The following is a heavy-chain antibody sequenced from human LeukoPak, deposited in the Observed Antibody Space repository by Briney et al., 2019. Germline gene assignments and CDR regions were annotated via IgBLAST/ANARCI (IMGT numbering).Heavy chain of an antibody. CDR2: INPNSGGT. CDR3: ARDGIGGYYDSSGSTTPNDY. J-gene: IGHJ4*02. V-gene: IGHV1-2*02. CDR1: GYTFTGYY. Sequence: ASVKVSCKASGYTFTGYYMHWVRQAPGQGLEWMGWINPNSGGTNYAQKFQGRVTMTRDTSISTAYMELSRLRSDDTAVYYCARDGIGGYYDSSGSTTPNDYWGQGTLVTVSS. D-gene: IGHD3-22*01.